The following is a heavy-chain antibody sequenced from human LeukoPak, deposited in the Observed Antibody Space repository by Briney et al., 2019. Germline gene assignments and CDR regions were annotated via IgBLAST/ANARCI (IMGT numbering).Heavy chain of an antibody. CDR3: ARWGSQGLDY. J-gene: IGHJ4*02. V-gene: IGHV4-31*03. D-gene: IGHD3-10*01. Sequence: SETLSLTCTVSGGSISSGGYYWSWIRQHPGKGLECIGYIYYSGSTYYNPSLKSRVTISVDTSKNQFSLKLSSVTAADTAVYYCARWGSQGLDYWGQGTLVTVSS. CDR2: IYYSGST. CDR1: GGSISSGGYY.